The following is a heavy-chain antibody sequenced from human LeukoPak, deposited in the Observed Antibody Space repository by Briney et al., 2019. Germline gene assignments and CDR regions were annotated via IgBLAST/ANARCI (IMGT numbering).Heavy chain of an antibody. J-gene: IGHJ6*02. CDR2: IIPILDIA. V-gene: IGHV1-69*04. CDR1: GYTFTDYY. D-gene: IGHD3-10*01. Sequence: SVKVSCKASGYTFTDYYIHWVRQAPGQGLECMGRIIPILDIATYAQKFQGRVTITADKSTSTAYMELSSLSSEDTAVYYCARDQGVTDPPPYGLDVWGQGTTVTVSS. CDR3: ARDQGVTDPPPYGLDV.